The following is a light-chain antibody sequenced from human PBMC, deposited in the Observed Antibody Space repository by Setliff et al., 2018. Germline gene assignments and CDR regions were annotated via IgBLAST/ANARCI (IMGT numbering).Light chain of an antibody. V-gene: IGLV2-14*01. CDR1: SGDVGGYDY. Sequence: QSALTQPASVSGSPGQSITISCTGTSGDVGGYDYVSWYQQYPGKAPKLVIYDVSNRPSGVSNRFSGSKSGNTASLTISGLQAEDEADYHCYSYTASTSDVFGTGTKVTVL. CDR3: YSYTASTSDV. J-gene: IGLJ1*01. CDR2: DVS.